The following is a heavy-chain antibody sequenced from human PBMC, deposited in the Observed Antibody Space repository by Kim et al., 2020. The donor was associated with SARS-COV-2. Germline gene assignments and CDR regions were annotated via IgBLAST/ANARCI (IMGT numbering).Heavy chain of an antibody. Sequence: GGSLRLSCAASGFIFSNYGIHWVRQAPGKGLEWVAVISYDGSNKYYADSVKGRFTISRDNSKNTLYLQMNSLRTEDSAVYSCARGRYSGTYLLAEFDSWGQGTLVTVSS. J-gene: IGHJ4*02. CDR1: GFIFSNYG. D-gene: IGHD1-26*01. CDR2: ISYDGSNK. V-gene: IGHV3-30*03. CDR3: ARGRYSGTYLLAEFDS.